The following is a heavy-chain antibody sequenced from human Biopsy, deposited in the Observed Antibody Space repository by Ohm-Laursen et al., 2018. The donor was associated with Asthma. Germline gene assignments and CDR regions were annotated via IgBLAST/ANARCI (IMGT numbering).Heavy chain of an antibody. CDR1: GYTFTSYY. V-gene: IGHV1-46*01. CDR2: INHSGGST. CDR3: ARVSITPGAFDI. Sequence: ASVKVSCKASGYTFTSYYMHWVRQAPGQGLEWMGIINHSGGSTSYAQKFQGRVTMTRDTSTSTVYMELSSLRSEDTAVYYCARVSITPGAFDIWGQGTMVTVSS. J-gene: IGHJ3*02. D-gene: IGHD3-10*01.